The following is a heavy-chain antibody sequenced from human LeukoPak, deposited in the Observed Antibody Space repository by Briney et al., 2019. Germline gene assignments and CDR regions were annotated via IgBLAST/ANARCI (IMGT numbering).Heavy chain of an antibody. J-gene: IGHJ3*02. V-gene: IGHV4-30-2*01. CDR3: ARTSIAARRANAFDI. Sequence: SETLSLTCTVSGSSISSGGYSWSWIRQPPGKGLEWIGYIYHSGSTYYNPSLKSRVTISVDGSKNQFSLKLSSVTAADTAVYYCARTSIAARRANAFDIWGQGTMVTVSS. CDR1: GSSISSGGYS. D-gene: IGHD6-6*01. CDR2: IYHSGST.